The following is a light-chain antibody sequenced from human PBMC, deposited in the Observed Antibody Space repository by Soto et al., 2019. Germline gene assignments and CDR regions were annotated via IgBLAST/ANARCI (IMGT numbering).Light chain of an antibody. CDR1: RSDVGGYNY. Sequence: QSALTQPRSVSGSPGQSVTISCTGTRSDVGGYNYVSWYQQHTGKAPKVMIYDVSERPSGVPDRFSGSKSCNTASLTISGLQAEDEADYYCCSYAGSPRYVLGTGTKVTVL. J-gene: IGLJ1*01. CDR3: CSYAGSPRYV. V-gene: IGLV2-11*01. CDR2: DVS.